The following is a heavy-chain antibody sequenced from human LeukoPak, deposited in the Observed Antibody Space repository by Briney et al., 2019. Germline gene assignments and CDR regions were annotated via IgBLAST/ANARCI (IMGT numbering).Heavy chain of an antibody. Sequence: KPSETLSLACTVSGGSISSYYWSWIRQPPGTGLEWIGYIYYSGSTNCNPSLKSRVTISVDTSKNQFSLKLSSVTAADTAVYYCARVATMVRGVSPGVRIGFGYYYYYMDVWGKGTTVTISS. CDR3: ARVATMVRGVSPGVRIGFGYYYYYMDV. J-gene: IGHJ6*03. CDR2: IYYSGST. D-gene: IGHD3-10*01. V-gene: IGHV4-59*01. CDR1: GGSISSYY.